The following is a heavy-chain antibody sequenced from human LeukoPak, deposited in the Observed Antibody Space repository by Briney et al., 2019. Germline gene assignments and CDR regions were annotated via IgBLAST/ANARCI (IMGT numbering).Heavy chain of an antibody. CDR2: IYPGDSDT. CDR1: GYSFTSYW. Sequence: GESLKISCKGSGYSFTSYWIGWVRQMPGKGLEWMGIIYPGDSDTRYSPSFQGQVTISADKSISTAYLQWSSLKASDTAMYYCARALYCSSTSCFGYYFDYWGQGTLVTVSS. CDR3: ARALYCSSTSCFGYYFDY. D-gene: IGHD2-2*01. V-gene: IGHV5-51*01. J-gene: IGHJ4*02.